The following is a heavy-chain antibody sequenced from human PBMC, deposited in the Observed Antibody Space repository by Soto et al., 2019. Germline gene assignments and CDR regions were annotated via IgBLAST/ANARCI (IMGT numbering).Heavy chain of an antibody. CDR2: ISSSSSTI. J-gene: IGHJ6*02. Sequence: EVQLVESGGGLVQPGGSLRLSCAASGFTFSSYSMNWVRQAPGKGLEWVSYISSSSSTIYYADSVKGRFTISRDKAKNALYLQMNSLRAEETEVYYCARSVWFGELLPQPYYYDGMDVWGQGTTVTVSS. CDR1: GFTFSSYS. V-gene: IGHV3-48*01. CDR3: ARSVWFGELLPQPYYYDGMDV. D-gene: IGHD3-10*01.